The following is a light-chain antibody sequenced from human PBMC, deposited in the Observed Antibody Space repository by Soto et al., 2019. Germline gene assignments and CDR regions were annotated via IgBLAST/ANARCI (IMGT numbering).Light chain of an antibody. CDR1: QNVDSNY. V-gene: IGKV3D-20*02. J-gene: IGKJ1*01. Sequence: EIVLTQSPGTLSLSPGAGATLSCRASQNVDSNYLAWYQQKPGQAPRIILFGASGRATGIPDRFSGSGSGTDFTLTISSLEPEDFAVYYCQQRSNWPWTFGKGTKGDNK. CDR3: QQRSNWPWT. CDR2: GAS.